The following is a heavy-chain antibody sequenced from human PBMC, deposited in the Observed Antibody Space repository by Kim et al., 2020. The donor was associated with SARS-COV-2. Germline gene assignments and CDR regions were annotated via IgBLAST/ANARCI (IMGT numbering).Heavy chain of an antibody. J-gene: IGHJ3*02. Sequence: GGSLRLSCAASGFTFSGSAIHWVRQASGKGLAWVGRIRSKANSYATTDAASGRGSFSIARDDSKNTAQLQRNNLKTEDTAVYSCTSGPATTSACWDAFD. CDR2: IRSKANSYAT. CDR3: TSGPATTSACWDAFD. CDR1: GFTFSGSA. D-gene: IGHD1-1*01. V-gene: IGHV3-73*01.